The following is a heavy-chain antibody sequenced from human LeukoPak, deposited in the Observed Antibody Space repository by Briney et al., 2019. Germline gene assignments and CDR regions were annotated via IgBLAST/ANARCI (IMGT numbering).Heavy chain of an antibody. J-gene: IGHJ3*02. V-gene: IGHV3-49*04. D-gene: IGHD3-10*01. CDR3: TTYVTGRGAFDM. CDR2: IRSKAYGGTT. CDR1: GFTFGDYA. Sequence: GGSLRLSCAASGFTFGDYALGWVRQAPGKGLEWVAFIRSKAYGGTTEYAASVKGRYTISRDDSKTIACLQMNSLKTEDTAVYCCTTYVTGRGAFDMWGQGTTVTVSS.